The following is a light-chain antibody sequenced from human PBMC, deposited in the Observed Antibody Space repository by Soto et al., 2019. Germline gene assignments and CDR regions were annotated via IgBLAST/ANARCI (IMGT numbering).Light chain of an antibody. CDR1: QNINNY. CDR2: DAS. V-gene: IGKV1-33*01. J-gene: IGKJ1*01. CDR3: QQYNSYSWT. Sequence: DIQMTQSPSSLPASVGDRVTITCQASQNINNYLNWYQQKPGRAPKLLIYDASNLEAGVPSRFRGSGSGTEFTLTISSLQPDDFATYYCQQYNSYSWTFGQGTKVDIK.